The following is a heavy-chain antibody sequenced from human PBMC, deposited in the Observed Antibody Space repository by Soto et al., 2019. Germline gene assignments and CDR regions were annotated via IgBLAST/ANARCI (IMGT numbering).Heavy chain of an antibody. J-gene: IGHJ4*02. CDR1: GGSISSGGYY. CDR2: IYYSGST. CDR3: ARYGYSYGPNPLLY. V-gene: IGHV4-31*03. D-gene: IGHD5-18*01. Sequence: QVQLQESGPGLVKPSQTLSLTCTVSGGSISSGGYYWSWIRQHPGKGLEWIGYIYYSGSTYYNPSLKSRLNISVDTSKNQSSMKLSSVTAADTAVYYCARYGYSYGPNPLLYWGQGTLVTVSS.